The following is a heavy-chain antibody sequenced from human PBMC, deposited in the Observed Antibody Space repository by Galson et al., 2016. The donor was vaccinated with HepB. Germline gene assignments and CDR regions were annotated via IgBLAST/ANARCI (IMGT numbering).Heavy chain of an antibody. CDR2: ITIDGSTT. Sequence: SLRLSCAASGFTVSSDYMNWVRQAPGKGLVWVSHITIDGSTTTYADSVKGRFTNSRDNAKNTLYLQMNSLRAEDTAVYYCARDLWRGGRIDYWGQGTLVTVSS. CDR1: GFTVSSDY. V-gene: IGHV3-74*01. CDR3: ARDLWRGGRIDY. J-gene: IGHJ4*02. D-gene: IGHD4-23*01.